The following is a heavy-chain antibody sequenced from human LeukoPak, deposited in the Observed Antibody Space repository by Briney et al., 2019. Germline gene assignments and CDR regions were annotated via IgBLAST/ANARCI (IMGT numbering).Heavy chain of an antibody. CDR3: ARDNRDGSGWYSVGH. V-gene: IGHV3-30-3*01. CDR2: ISHDGNTG. Sequence: GRSLRLSCAASKFMFSAYNMHWVRQVPGKGLEWLAIISHDGNTGHYADSVKGRFTISRDNSKDTVDLQMNSLRADDTAVYYCARDNRDGSGWYSVGHWGQGTLVTVSS. D-gene: IGHD6-19*01. CDR1: KFMFSAYN. J-gene: IGHJ4*02.